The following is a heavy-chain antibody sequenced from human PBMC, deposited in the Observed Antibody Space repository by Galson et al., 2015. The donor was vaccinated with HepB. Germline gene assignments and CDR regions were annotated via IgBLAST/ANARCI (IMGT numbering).Heavy chain of an antibody. CDR2: IYSGGST. Sequence: SLRLSCAASGFTVSSNYMSWVRQAPAKGLEWVSVIYSGGSTYYADSVKGRFTISRHNSKNTLYLQMNSLRAVDTAVYYCARGWTVKTTCAFDIWGQVTMVTVSS. D-gene: IGHD4-17*01. CDR1: GFTVSSNY. V-gene: IGHV3-53*04. CDR3: ARGWTVKTTCAFDI. J-gene: IGHJ3*02.